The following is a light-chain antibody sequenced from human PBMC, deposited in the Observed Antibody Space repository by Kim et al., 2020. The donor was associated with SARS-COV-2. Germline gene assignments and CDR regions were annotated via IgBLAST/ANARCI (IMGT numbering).Light chain of an antibody. Sequence: SSELTQDPAVSVALGQTVRITCQGDSLRTYYASWYQQKPGQAPVPVIFAKNNRPSGIPDRFSGSSSGNTASLTISGAQAEDEADYYCNSRDSSGNHLVFC. V-gene: IGLV3-19*01. CDR2: AKN. CDR1: SLRTYY. J-gene: IGLJ3*02. CDR3: NSRDSSGNHLV.